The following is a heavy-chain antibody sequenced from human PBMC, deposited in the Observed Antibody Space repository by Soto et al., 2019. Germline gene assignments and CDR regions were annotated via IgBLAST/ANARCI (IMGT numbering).Heavy chain of an antibody. CDR3: ARESNPGEVRY. CDR1: GFRVGSRY. J-gene: IGHJ4*02. Sequence: GGSLRFSCAPSGFRVGSRYRSGVRQAPGKGLGWVAVISSGGSIYYADAVKGRFTISRDNSKNTLNLQMNSLRAEDTAVYYCARESNPGEVRYWGQGTLVTVSS. D-gene: IGHD4-4*01. V-gene: IGHV3-66*01. CDR2: ISSGGSI.